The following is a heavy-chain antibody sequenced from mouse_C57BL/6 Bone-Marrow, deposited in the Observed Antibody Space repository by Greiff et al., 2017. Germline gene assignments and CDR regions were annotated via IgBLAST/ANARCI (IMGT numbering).Heavy chain of an antibody. CDR1: GYTFTSYW. V-gene: IGHV1-55*01. J-gene: IGHJ2*01. CDR3: ARGTTVVATDY. CDR2: IYPGSGST. D-gene: IGHD1-1*01. Sequence: QFQLQQPGAELVKPGASVKMSCTASGYTFTSYWITWVKQRPGQGLEWIGDIYPGSGSTNYNEKFKSKATLTVDTSSSTAYMQLSSLTSEDSAVYYCARGTTVVATDYWGQGTTLTVSS.